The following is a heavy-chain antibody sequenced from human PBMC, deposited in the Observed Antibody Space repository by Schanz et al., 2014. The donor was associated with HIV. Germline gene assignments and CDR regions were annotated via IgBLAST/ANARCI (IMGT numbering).Heavy chain of an antibody. CDR1: GDSISSGGYY. J-gene: IGHJ6*02. CDR3: ARGEGYYYDSSGFPLASGMDV. V-gene: IGHV4-31*03. Sequence: QVQLQESGPGLVKPSQTLSLTCTVSGDSISSGGYYWSWIRQHPVKGLEWIGYIYYSGSTYYNPSLKSRVTMSVDTSENHFSLKLSSATVADTAVYYCARGEGYYYDSSGFPLASGMDVWGQGTTVTVSS. D-gene: IGHD3-22*01. CDR2: IYYSGST.